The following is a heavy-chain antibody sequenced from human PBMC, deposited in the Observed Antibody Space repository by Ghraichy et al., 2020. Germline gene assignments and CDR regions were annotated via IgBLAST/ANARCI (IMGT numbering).Heavy chain of an antibody. CDR2: ISSSNSYI. J-gene: IGHJ3*01. CDR3: ARVIAAAAPGHAVAL. V-gene: IGHV3-21*01. D-gene: IGHD6-13*01. CDR1: GFTFSTHS. Sequence: GGSLRLSCAASGFTFSTHSLNWVRQAPGKGLEWISSISSSNSYIYYADPVKGRFTISRDNAKNSLYLQMTGLRAEDTAVYYCARVIAAAAPGHAVALWGQETMVTVAS.